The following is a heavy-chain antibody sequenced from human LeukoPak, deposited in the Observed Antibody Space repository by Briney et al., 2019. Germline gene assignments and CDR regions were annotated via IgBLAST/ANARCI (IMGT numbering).Heavy chain of an antibody. D-gene: IGHD1-26*01. CDR2: ISGSGGST. V-gene: IGHV3-23*01. CDR3: ARSIAGGGHFDY. J-gene: IGHJ4*02. CDR1: GFTFSTYA. Sequence: GGSLRLSCVASGFTFSTYAMSWVRQAPGKGLEWVSVISGSGGSTYYEDSVKGRFAISRDNSKNTLYLQMNGLRAEDTAVYYCARSIAGGGHFDYWGQGTLVTVSS.